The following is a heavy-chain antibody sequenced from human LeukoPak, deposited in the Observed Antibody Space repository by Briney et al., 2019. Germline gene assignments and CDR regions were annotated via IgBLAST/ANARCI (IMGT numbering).Heavy chain of an antibody. J-gene: IGHJ5*02. V-gene: IGHV4-59*01. Sequence: SETLSLTCTVSGGSISSYYWSWIRQPPGKGLEWIGSIHYSGSTNYNPSLKSRVTVSVDTSKSQFSLKLSSVTAADTAIYYCARGGYYGSGNDFRFDPWGQGTLVTVSS. CDR1: GGSISSYY. CDR3: ARGGYYGSGNDFRFDP. CDR2: IHYSGST. D-gene: IGHD3-10*01.